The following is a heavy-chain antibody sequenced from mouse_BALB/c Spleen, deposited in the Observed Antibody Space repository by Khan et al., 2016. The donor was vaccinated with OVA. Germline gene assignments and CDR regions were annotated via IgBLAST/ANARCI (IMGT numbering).Heavy chain of an antibody. Sequence: VKLLESGAELVRPGASVKLSCKASGYTFTDYYINWVKLRPGQGLEWIGEISPGSGDTYYNERFKGKATLTADKSSSTAYMQLSSLTSEASAVYFGARRNYFGYTFAYWGQGTLVTVSA. CDR1: GYTFTDYY. V-gene: IGHV1-77*01. J-gene: IGHJ3*01. CDR2: ISPGSGDT. CDR3: ARRNYFGYTFAY. D-gene: IGHD1-2*01.